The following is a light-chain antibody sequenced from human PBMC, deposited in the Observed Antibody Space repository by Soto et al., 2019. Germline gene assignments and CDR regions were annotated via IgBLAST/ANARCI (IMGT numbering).Light chain of an antibody. CDR3: QQRSNWLLT. CDR1: QSVSSY. Sequence: EIVLTQSPATLSLSPGERATLSCRASQSVSSYLAWYQHKPGQAPRLLISDASNRATGIPARFSGSGSGTDFTLAISSLEPEDFAVYYCQQRSNWLLTYGPGTKVDIK. J-gene: IGKJ3*01. V-gene: IGKV3-11*01. CDR2: DAS.